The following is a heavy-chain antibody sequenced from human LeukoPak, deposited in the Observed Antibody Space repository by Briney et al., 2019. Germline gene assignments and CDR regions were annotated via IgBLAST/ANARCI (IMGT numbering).Heavy chain of an antibody. CDR1: GFTFSSYS. Sequence: QPGGSLRLSCAASGFTFSSYSMNWVRQAPGKGLEWVSYISSSSSTIYYADSVKGRFTISRDNAKNSLYLQMNSLRAEDTAVYYCAKDATDCSGGSCYSDVQHWGQGTLVTVSS. V-gene: IGHV3-48*01. CDR2: ISSSSSTI. CDR3: AKDATDCSGGSCYSDVQH. D-gene: IGHD2-15*01. J-gene: IGHJ1*01.